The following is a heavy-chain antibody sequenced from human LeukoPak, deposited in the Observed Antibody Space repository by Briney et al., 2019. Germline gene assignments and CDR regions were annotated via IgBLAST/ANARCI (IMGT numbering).Heavy chain of an antibody. J-gene: IGHJ3*02. V-gene: IGHV3-21*01. CDR1: GSTFSSYS. CDR2: IRSSSSYI. D-gene: IGHD3-22*01. CDR3: ARDPFSYYYDSSGYYLDAFDI. Sequence: GGSLRLSCAASGSTFSSYSMKWVRQAPGKGLEWVSSIRSSSSYIYYADSVKGRFTISRDNAKNSLYLQMNSLRAEDTAVYYCARDPFSYYYDSSGYYLDAFDIWGQGTMVTVSS.